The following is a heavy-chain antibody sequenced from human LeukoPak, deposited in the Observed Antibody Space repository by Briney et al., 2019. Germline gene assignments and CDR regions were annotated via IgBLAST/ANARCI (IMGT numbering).Heavy chain of an antibody. V-gene: IGHV4-59*01. CDR2: IYYSGST. CDR3: ARASGGIDY. Sequence: PSETLSLTCTVSGGSISSYYWSWIRQPPGKGLEWIGYIYYSGSTNYNPSLKSRVTISVDTSKNQFSLKLSSVTAADTAVYYCARASGGIDYWGQGTLVTVSS. D-gene: IGHD3-16*01. J-gene: IGHJ4*02. CDR1: GGSISSYY.